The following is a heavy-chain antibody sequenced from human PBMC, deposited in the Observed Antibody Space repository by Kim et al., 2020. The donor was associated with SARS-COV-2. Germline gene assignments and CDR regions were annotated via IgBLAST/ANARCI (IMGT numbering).Heavy chain of an antibody. Sequence: SVKVSCKASGGTFSSYTIRWVRQAPGQGLEWMGRIIPILGIANYAQKFQGRVTITADKSTSTAYMELSSLRSEDTAVYYCATRATYDSSGYWQGVDYWGQGTLVTVSS. CDR1: GGTFSSYT. CDR3: ATRATYDSSGYWQGVDY. D-gene: IGHD3-22*01. CDR2: IIPILGIA. J-gene: IGHJ4*02. V-gene: IGHV1-69*02.